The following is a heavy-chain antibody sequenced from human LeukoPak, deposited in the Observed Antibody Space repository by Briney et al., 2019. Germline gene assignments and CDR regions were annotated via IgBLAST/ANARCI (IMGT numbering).Heavy chain of an antibody. D-gene: IGHD6-19*01. CDR1: GFTFSNYW. CDR3: ARKWAVAGSSYVDY. J-gene: IGHJ4*02. CDR2: IKQDGSVQ. Sequence: GGSLRLSCTASGFTFSNYWMSWVRQAPGKGLEWVANIKQDGSVQYYVDSVKGRFTISRDNAKNSLYLQMNSLRAEDTAVYYCARKWAVAGSSYVDYWGQGTLVTVSS. V-gene: IGHV3-7*03.